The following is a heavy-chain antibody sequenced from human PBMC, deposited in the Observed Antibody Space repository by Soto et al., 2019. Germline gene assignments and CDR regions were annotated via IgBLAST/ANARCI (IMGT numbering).Heavy chain of an antibody. CDR3: HGSGC. CDR1: GFTVTTNY. CDR2: VYTDGTI. Sequence: GGSLRLSCEVSGFTVTTNYMSWVRQTPGKGLEWVSVVYTDGTIYYADSVKGRFTISRDISRNTVYLQMNSLRVEDTALYYCHGSGCWGQGTPVTVSS. J-gene: IGHJ4*02. V-gene: IGHV3-53*01. D-gene: IGHD3-10*01.